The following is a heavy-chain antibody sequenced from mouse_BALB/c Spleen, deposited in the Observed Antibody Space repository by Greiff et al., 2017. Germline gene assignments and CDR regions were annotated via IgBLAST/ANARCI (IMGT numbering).Heavy chain of an antibody. Sequence: EVMLVESGGGLVQPGGSLRLSCATSGFTFTDYYMSWVRQPPGKALEWLGFIRNKANGYTTEYSASVKGRFTISRDNSQSILYLQMNTLRAEDSATYYCARDLGGAMDYWGQGTSVTVSS. CDR1: GFTFTDYY. J-gene: IGHJ4*01. CDR2: IRNKANGYTT. CDR3: ARDLGGAMDY. V-gene: IGHV7-3*02.